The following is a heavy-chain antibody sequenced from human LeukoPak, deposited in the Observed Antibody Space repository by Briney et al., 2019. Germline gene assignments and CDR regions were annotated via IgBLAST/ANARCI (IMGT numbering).Heavy chain of an antibody. Sequence: SETLSLTCTVSGGSISSYYWSWIRQPPGKGLEWIGEINHSGSTNYNPSLKSRVTISVDTSKNQFSLKLSSVTAADTAVYYCARRLTMIVVVTTSDWFDPWGQGTLVTVSS. V-gene: IGHV4-34*01. CDR1: GGSISSYY. D-gene: IGHD3-22*01. CDR2: INHSGST. J-gene: IGHJ5*02. CDR3: ARRLTMIVVVTTSDWFDP.